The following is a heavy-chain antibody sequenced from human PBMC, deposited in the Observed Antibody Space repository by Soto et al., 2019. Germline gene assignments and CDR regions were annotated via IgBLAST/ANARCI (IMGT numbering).Heavy chain of an antibody. Sequence: ASVKVSCKASGGTFSSYAISWVRQAPGQGLEWMGGIIPIFGTANYAQKFQGRVTITADESTSTAYMELSSLRSGDTAVYYCARALSVLEWLSTPYYYYYGMDVWGQGTTVTVSS. J-gene: IGHJ6*02. V-gene: IGHV1-69*13. CDR3: ARALSVLEWLSTPYYYYYGMDV. D-gene: IGHD3-3*01. CDR2: IIPIFGTA. CDR1: GGTFSSYA.